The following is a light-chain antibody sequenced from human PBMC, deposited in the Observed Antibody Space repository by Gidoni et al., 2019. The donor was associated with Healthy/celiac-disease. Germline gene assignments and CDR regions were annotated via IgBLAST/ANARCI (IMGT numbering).Light chain of an antibody. V-gene: IGKV3D-20*01. J-gene: IGKJ1*01. Sequence: EIVLTQSPATLSLSPGERATLSCGASQSVRSSYLAWYQQKPGLSPRLLIYDASRRASGIPYSFSGRWSGTYFPLTISRLEPEDFAFYYCQQYGSSPWTFGQGTKVEIK. CDR1: QSVRSSY. CDR2: DAS. CDR3: QQYGSSPWT.